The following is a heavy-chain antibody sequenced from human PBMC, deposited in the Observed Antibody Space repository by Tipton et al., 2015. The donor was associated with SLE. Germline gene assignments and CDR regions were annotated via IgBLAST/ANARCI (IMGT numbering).Heavy chain of an antibody. D-gene: IGHD3-22*01. Sequence: TLSLTCAVSGCSISFDYWCWILQSAGRGLEWLGRIYSSGDRDYNPSLRRRVTMSIDTSRNQFSLQLTSVTAADTVVYYFARAEGYYDSSGSFQRWFDPWGQGTLVTVSS. CDR3: ARAEGYYDSSGSFQRWFDP. CDR1: GCSISFDY. J-gene: IGHJ5*02. CDR2: IYSSGDR. V-gene: IGHV4-4*07.